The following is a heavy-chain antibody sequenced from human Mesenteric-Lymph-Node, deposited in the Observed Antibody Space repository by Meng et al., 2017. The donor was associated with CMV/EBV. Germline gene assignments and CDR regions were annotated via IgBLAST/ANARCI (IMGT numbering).Heavy chain of an antibody. D-gene: IGHD2-15*01. CDR1: GFIFSDHY. V-gene: IGHV3-53*01. CDR3: VVGHDSRKVAY. CDR2: ICTGDTT. J-gene: IGHJ4*02. Sequence: GGSLRLSCVGSGFIFSDHYVDWVRQAPGKGLEWVSVICTGDTTHYADFVKGRFTISRDSSKNTLYLQMNSLRAEDTALYYCVVGHDSRKVAYWGQGTLVTVSS.